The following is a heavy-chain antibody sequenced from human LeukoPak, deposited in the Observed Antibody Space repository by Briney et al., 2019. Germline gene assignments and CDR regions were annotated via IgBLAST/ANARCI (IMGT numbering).Heavy chain of an antibody. CDR1: GGSISSSNW. D-gene: IGHD3-3*01. V-gene: IGHV4-4*02. Sequence: SETLSLTCAVSGGSISSSNWWSWVRQPPGKGLEWIGEISRGGSANYNPSLRSRVTISADTSKNQFSLNLTSVTAADTAVYYCARNLRFDEALWGQGTLVTVSS. CDR2: ISRGGSA. CDR3: ARNLRFDEAL. J-gene: IGHJ1*01.